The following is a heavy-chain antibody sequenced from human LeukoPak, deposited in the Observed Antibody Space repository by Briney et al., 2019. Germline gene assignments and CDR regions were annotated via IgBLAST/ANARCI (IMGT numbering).Heavy chain of an antibody. CDR3: ARDLRAAADTRIDY. D-gene: IGHD6-13*01. CDR2: ISSSGSTI. J-gene: IGHJ4*02. Sequence: GGSLRLSCAASGFTFSDYYMSWIRQAPGKGLEWVSYISSSGSTIYYADSVKGRFTISRDNAKNSLYLQMNSLRAEDTAVYYCARDLRAAADTRIDYWGQGTLVTVSS. CDR1: GFTFSDYY. V-gene: IGHV3-11*01.